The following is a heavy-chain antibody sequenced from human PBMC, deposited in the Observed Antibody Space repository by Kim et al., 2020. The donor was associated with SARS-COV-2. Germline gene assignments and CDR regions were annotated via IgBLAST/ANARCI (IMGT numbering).Heavy chain of an antibody. D-gene: IGHD3-3*01. J-gene: IGHJ4*01. CDR1: GYTFTDYY. Sequence: ASVKVSCKASGYTFTDYYIHWVRQAPGQGLEWVGWINPNSGGTNYAQKFQGRVTMTRDTSISTAYMELSRLTSDDTAVYYCARDQGRLRCLEWLLGCFDY. V-gene: IGHV1-2*02. CDR2: INPNSGGT. CDR3: ARDQGRLRCLEWLLGCFDY.